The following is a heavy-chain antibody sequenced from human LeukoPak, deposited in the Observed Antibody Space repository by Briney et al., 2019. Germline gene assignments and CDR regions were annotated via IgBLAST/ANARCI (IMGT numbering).Heavy chain of an antibody. Sequence: GASVKVSCKASGGTFSSYAISWVRQAPGQGLEWMGWISAYSGNTNYAQRLQGRVTMTTDTSTNTAYMELRSLRSDDTAVYYCARDTYHFGSGSYPSFDYWGQGTLVTVSP. J-gene: IGHJ4*02. V-gene: IGHV1-18*01. CDR1: GGTFSSYA. D-gene: IGHD3-10*01. CDR2: ISAYSGNT. CDR3: ARDTYHFGSGSYPSFDY.